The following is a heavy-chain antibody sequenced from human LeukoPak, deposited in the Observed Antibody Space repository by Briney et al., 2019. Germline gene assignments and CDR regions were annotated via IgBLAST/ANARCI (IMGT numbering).Heavy chain of an antibody. CDR2: INSDGSST. J-gene: IGHJ3*02. CDR1: GFTLSSYW. Sequence: VGSLRPSCAASGFTLSSYWMHWVRHAPGKGLVWVSRINSDGSSTSYADSVKGRFTISRDNAKNTLYLKMNSLRAEDTAVYYCATGKRHGFDIWGQGTMVTVSS. CDR3: ATGKRHGFDI. V-gene: IGHV3-74*01.